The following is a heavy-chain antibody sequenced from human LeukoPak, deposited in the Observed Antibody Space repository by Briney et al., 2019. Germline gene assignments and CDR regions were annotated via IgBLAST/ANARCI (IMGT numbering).Heavy chain of an antibody. J-gene: IGHJ5*02. CDR3: ARVFTPINGYGSGSYSFLGSLDP. CDR1: GGSFGSYS. V-gene: IGHV1-69*13. D-gene: IGHD3-10*01. CDR2: IIPIFGTA. Sequence: ASVNVCCKADGGSFGSYSSIWLRQDHGQEIEWMGGIIPIFGTANYAQKFQGRVTITADESTSTAYMDLSSLRSEDTAVYYCARVFTPINGYGSGSYSFLGSLDPWGQGTLVTVS.